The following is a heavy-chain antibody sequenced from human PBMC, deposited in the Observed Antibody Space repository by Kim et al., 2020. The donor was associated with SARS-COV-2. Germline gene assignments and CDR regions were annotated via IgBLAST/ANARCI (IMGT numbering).Heavy chain of an antibody. CDR1: GGSVSSGSYY. CDR2: IYYSGST. Sequence: SETLSLTCTVSGGSVSSGSYYWSWIRQPPGKGLEWIGYIYYSGSTNYNPSLKSRVTISVDTSKNQFSLKLSSVTAADTAVYYCARFGPGGYSYGYPSPDYWGQGTLVTVSS. D-gene: IGHD5-18*01. V-gene: IGHV4-61*01. J-gene: IGHJ4*02. CDR3: ARFGPGGYSYGYPSPDY.